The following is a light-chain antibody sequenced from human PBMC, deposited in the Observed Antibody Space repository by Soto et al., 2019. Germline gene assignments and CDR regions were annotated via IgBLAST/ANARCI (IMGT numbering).Light chain of an antibody. CDR3: QQYGDSQWT. CDR1: QSVSSTY. V-gene: IGKV3-20*01. Sequence: EIVLTQSPGTLSLSPGERATLSCRASQSVSSTYLVWYQQKPGQAPRLLIYGASSRATGIPDRFSGSGSGTDFTLTISRLEPEDFAVYYCQQYGDSQWTFGQGTKVEVK. CDR2: GAS. J-gene: IGKJ1*01.